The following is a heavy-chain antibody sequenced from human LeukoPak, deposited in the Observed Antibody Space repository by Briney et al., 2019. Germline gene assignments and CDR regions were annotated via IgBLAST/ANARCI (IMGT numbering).Heavy chain of an antibody. CDR3: AKDTEPYSSKHIFDS. CDR2: LSYDGRDK. CDR1: GFTFSSFG. J-gene: IGHJ4*02. V-gene: IGHV3-30*18. D-gene: IGHD6-13*01. Sequence: GGSLRLSCAASGFTFSSFGMHWVRQAPGKGLEWVAVLSYDGRDKHDADSVKGRFTISRDNSKNTLYLQMNSLRAEDTAVYYCAKDTEPYSSKHIFDSWGQATIVGVCS.